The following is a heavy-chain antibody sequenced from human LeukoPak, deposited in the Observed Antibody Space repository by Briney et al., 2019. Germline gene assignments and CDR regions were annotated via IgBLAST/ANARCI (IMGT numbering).Heavy chain of an antibody. CDR2: INSSRSTI. J-gene: IGHJ3*02. CDR1: GFTFSSYS. CDR3: ARGTGRGYSYGYYGAFDI. D-gene: IGHD5-18*01. Sequence: GGSLRLSCAASGFTFSSYSMNWVRQAPGKGLEWVSYINSSRSTIYYADSVKGRFTISRDNAKNSLYLQMNSLRAEDTAVYYCARGTGRGYSYGYYGAFDIWGQGTMVTVSS. V-gene: IGHV3-48*01.